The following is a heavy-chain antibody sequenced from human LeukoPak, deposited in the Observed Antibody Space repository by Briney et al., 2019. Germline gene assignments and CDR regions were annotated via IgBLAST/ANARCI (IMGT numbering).Heavy chain of an antibody. D-gene: IGHD1-26*01. V-gene: IGHV4-59*01. CDR1: GGSISSYY. J-gene: IGHJ6*02. Sequence: SETLSLTCTVSGGSISSYYWSWIRQPPGKGLEWIGYIYYSGSTNYNPSLKSRVTISVDTSKNQFFLKLSSVTAADTAVYYCARDRSGSYYERYYYGMDVWGQGTTVTVSS. CDR2: IYYSGST. CDR3: ARDRSGSYYERYYYGMDV.